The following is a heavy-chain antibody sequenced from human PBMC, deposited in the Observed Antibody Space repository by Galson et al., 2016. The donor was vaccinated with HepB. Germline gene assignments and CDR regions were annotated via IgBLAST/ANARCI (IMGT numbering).Heavy chain of an antibody. CDR2: IYYSGST. CDR3: ARLRWPCKYFDY. J-gene: IGHJ4*02. D-gene: IGHD4-23*01. Sequence: TLSLTCTVSGGSINSGDFYWGWIRQHPGKGLEWIGYIYYSGSTYYNPSLKSRVTMSVDTSESRFSLKLPSVTAADTAVYYCARLRWPCKYFDYWGQGTLVTVSS. V-gene: IGHV4-31*03. CDR1: GGSINSGDFY.